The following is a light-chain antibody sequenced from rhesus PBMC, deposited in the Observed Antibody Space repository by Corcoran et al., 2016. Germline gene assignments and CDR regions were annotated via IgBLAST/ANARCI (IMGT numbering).Light chain of an antibody. CDR1: TGAVTSGNY. Sequence: QAVVTQEPSLTVSPGGTVTLTCGASTGAVTSGNYPHWLQQKPGQAPRGLIYHTNRKYSWTPARFSGSLAGGKVALTLSGAQPEDEAEYYCLLYYSGAHVVFGSGTRLTVL. CDR3: LLYYSGAHVV. V-gene: IGLV7-76*01. CDR2: HTN. J-gene: IGLJ6*01.